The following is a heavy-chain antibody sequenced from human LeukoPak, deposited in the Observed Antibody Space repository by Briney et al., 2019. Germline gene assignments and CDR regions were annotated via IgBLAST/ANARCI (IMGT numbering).Heavy chain of an antibody. V-gene: IGHV1-24*01. CDR1: GHTLTELS. J-gene: IGHJ4*02. Sequence: ASVKVSCKVSGHTLTELSMHWVRQAPGKGLEWMGGFDPEDGETIYAQKFQGRVTMTEDTSTDTAYMELSSLRSEDTAVYYCATFGHDYGGNIVYWGQGTLVTVSS. CDR2: FDPEDGET. D-gene: IGHD4-23*01. CDR3: ATFGHDYGGNIVY.